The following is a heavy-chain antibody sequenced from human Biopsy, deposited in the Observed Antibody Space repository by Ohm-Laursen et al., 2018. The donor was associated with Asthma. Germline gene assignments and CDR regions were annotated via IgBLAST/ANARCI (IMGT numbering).Heavy chain of an antibody. CDR2: ISVYNGNT. CDR1: GYTFNSVG. CDR3: ARAVDYSHYYGIDV. D-gene: IGHD3-10*01. Sequence: ASVKVSCKTSGYTFNSVGITWVRQAPGQGLEWMGWISVYNGNTKVAQKLQDRVTMITDTSTSTAYMELGSLRSEDTAVYFCARAVDYSHYYGIDVWGQGPTVTVS. J-gene: IGHJ6*02. V-gene: IGHV1-18*01.